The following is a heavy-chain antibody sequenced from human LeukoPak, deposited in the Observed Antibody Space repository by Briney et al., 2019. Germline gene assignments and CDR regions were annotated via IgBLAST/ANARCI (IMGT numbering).Heavy chain of an antibody. V-gene: IGHV3-21*01. Sequence: PGGSLRLSCAASGFTFSSYSMNWVRQAPGKGLEWVSSISSSSSYIYYADSVKGRFTISRDNAKNSLYLQMNSLRAEDTAVYYCANDYTGNTRGYFNYWGQGTLVTVSS. CDR1: GFTFSSYS. CDR3: ANDYTGNTRGYFNY. CDR2: ISSSSSYI. J-gene: IGHJ4*02. D-gene: IGHD1-26*01.